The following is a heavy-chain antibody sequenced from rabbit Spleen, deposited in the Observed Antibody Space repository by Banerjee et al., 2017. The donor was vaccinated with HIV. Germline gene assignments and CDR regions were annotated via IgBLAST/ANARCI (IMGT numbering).Heavy chain of an antibody. Sequence: QEQVVESGGGLVQPEGSLTLTCTASGFSLSASDFIYWVRQAPGKGLEWIACIAGSSSAFTYSATWAKGRFTISKTSSTTVTLQMTSLTVADTATYFCARDTGTSFSSYGMDLWGQGTLVTVS. CDR1: GFSLSASDF. CDR3: ARDTGTSFSSYGMDL. V-gene: IGHV1S45*01. D-gene: IGHD7-1*01. J-gene: IGHJ6*01. CDR2: IAGSSSAFT.